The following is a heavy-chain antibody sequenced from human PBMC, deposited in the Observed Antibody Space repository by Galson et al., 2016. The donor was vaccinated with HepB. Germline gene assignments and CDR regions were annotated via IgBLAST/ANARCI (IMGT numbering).Heavy chain of an antibody. CDR3: ARGNSDAFDI. J-gene: IGHJ3*02. CDR2: IYYGVST. V-gene: IGHV4-59*01. CDR1: AGSISTYY. Sequence: LTCIVSAGSISTYYWTWIRQPPGKGLEWIGYIYYGVSTSYNPSLKSRVTISVDASKNQFSLSLTSVTAADTAVYYCARGNSDAFDIWGQGTVVTVSS.